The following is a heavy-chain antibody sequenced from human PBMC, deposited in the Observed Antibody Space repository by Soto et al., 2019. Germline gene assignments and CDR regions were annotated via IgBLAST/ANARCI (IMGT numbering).Heavy chain of an antibody. Sequence: QVQLVQSGAEVKKPGASVKVSCKASGYTFTSYGISWVRQAPGQGLEWMGWISAYNGNTNYAQKLQGRVTMTTDTSTSTAYMELRSLRSDDTAVYYCARVGYDFWSGYYDLGGWFDPWAREPWSPSPQ. V-gene: IGHV1-18*01. D-gene: IGHD3-3*01. CDR3: ARVGYDFWSGYYDLGGWFDP. CDR1: GYTFTSYG. J-gene: IGHJ5*02. CDR2: ISAYNGNT.